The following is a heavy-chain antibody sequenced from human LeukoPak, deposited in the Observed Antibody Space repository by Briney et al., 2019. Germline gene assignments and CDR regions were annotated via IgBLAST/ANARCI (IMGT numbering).Heavy chain of an antibody. D-gene: IGHD2-2*01. Sequence: GGSLRLSCAASGFTFSSYGMHWVRQVPGKGLEWVAFIRYDGSNKYYADSVKGRFTISRDNSKNTLYLQMNSLRAEDTAVYYCAKETYCSSTSCRSQYFQHWGQGTLVTVSS. CDR1: GFTFSSYG. J-gene: IGHJ1*01. CDR2: IRYDGSNK. V-gene: IGHV3-30*02. CDR3: AKETYCSSTSCRSQYFQH.